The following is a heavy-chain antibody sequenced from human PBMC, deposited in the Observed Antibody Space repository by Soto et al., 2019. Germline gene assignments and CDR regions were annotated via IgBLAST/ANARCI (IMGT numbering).Heavy chain of an antibody. J-gene: IGHJ6*02. Sequence: QVQLQESGPGLVKPSETLSLTCTVSGGSISVHCWNWIRQPPGKGLERIGHSYSSESNYNPSLKSRVTKAPATYKRQFSLNLSSVTAADTDTCSCAGAHADGSATTYRCYYYEMDVWGQGTTVAVSS. CDR2: SYSSES. CDR1: GGSISVHC. D-gene: IGHD3-10*01. CDR3: AGAHADGSATTYRCYYYEMDV. V-gene: IGHV4-4*08.